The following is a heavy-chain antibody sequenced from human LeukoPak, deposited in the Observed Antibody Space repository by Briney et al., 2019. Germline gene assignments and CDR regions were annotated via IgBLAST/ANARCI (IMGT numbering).Heavy chain of an antibody. D-gene: IGHD3-10*01. CDR3: ARLVLGSGSNFDY. CDR1: GGSIGSSSYY. Sequence: PSETLSLTCIVSGGSIGSSSYYWGWIRQPPGKGLECIGSIYYSGTTYYDPSLKSRVTISVDTSKNQFSLKLSSVTAADTAVYYCARLVLGSGSNFDYWGQGTLVTVSS. V-gene: IGHV4-39*01. J-gene: IGHJ4*02. CDR2: IYYSGTT.